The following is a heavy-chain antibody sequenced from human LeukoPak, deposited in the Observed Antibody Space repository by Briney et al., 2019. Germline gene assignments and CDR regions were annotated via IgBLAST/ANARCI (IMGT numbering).Heavy chain of an antibody. V-gene: IGHV4-59*01. J-gene: IGHJ4*02. CDR3: ARDDPRVAGTFDY. Sequence: SETLSLTCAVYGGSISSYYWSWIRQPPGKGLEWIGYIYYSGSTNYNPSLKSRVTISVDTSKNQFSLKLSSVTAADTAVYYCARDDPRVAGTFDYWGQGTLVTVSS. CDR1: GGSISSYY. CDR2: IYYSGST. D-gene: IGHD6-19*01.